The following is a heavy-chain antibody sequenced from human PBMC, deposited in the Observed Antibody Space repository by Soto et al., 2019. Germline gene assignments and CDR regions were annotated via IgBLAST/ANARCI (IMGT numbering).Heavy chain of an antibody. D-gene: IGHD2-15*01. CDR2: MNPNSGNT. Sequence: ASVKVSCKASGYTFTSYDINWVRQATGQGLEWMGWMNPNSGNTGYAQKFQGRVTMTRNTSISTAYMELSSLRSEDTAVYYCATVYCSGGSCYPYYYYYYMDVWGKGTTVT. CDR1: GYTFTSYD. CDR3: ATVYCSGGSCYPYYYYYYMDV. V-gene: IGHV1-8*01. J-gene: IGHJ6*03.